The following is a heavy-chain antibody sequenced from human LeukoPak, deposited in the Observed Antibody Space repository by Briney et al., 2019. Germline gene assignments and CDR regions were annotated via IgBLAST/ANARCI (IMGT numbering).Heavy chain of an antibody. CDR3: ACVAGGSGTYGNWFDP. V-gene: IGHV3-23*01. D-gene: IGHD3-10*01. CDR2: ISGSGGST. Sequence: GGSLRLSCAASGFPFSSYAMSWVRQAPGKGLEWVSAISGSGGSTYYADSVKGRFTISRDNSKNTLYLQMNSLRAEDTGVYYCACVAGGSGTYGNWFDPRGQGTLVTVSS. J-gene: IGHJ5*02. CDR1: GFPFSSYA.